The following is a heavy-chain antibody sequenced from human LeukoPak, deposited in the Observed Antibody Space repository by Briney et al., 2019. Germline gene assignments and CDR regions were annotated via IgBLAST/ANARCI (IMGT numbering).Heavy chain of an antibody. Sequence: SVKVSCKASGGTFSSYAISWVRQAPGQGLEWMGGIIPIFGTANYAQKFQDRVTITADESTSTAYMELSSLRSEDTAVYYCATGVQWELLLGTFDYWGQGTLVAVSS. D-gene: IGHD1-26*01. CDR3: ATGVQWELLLGTFDY. V-gene: IGHV1-69*13. CDR1: GGTFSSYA. CDR2: IIPIFGTA. J-gene: IGHJ4*02.